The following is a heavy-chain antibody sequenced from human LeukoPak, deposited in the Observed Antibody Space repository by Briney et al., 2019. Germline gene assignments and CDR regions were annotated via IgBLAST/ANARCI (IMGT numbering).Heavy chain of an antibody. Sequence: PSETLSLTCTVSGAYFTNYYWSFIRQPPGKGLEWIGFSSYTGNTNYNPSLKSRVTISLDMSKNQFSLSLKSVTAADTAMYYCARVGYSSSWRPGDVAYYFDYWGQGTLVTVSS. CDR1: GAYFTNYY. J-gene: IGHJ4*02. D-gene: IGHD6-13*01. V-gene: IGHV4-59*01. CDR2: SSYTGNT. CDR3: ARVGYSSSWRPGDVAYYFDY.